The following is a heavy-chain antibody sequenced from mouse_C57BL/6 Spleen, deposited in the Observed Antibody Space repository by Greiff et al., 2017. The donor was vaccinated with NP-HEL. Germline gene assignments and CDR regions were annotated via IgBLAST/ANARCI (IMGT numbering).Heavy chain of an antibody. CDR3: TPCGSSYWYFDV. D-gene: IGHD1-1*01. CDR1: GFNINDDY. Sequence: EVQLQQSGAELVRPGASVKLSCTASGFNINDDYMHWLNQRPEQGLEWIGWFDPENGDTEYASKLHGKATITADTSTNTAYLQLSSLTSEDTAVYYCTPCGSSYWYFDVWGTGTTVTVSS. V-gene: IGHV14-4*01. CDR2: FDPENGDT. J-gene: IGHJ1*03.